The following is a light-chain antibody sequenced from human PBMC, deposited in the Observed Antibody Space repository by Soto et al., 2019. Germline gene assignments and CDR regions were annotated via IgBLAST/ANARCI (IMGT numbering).Light chain of an antibody. V-gene: IGKV3-11*01. CDR1: QSVSSY. CDR3: QQYGRSPFT. J-gene: IGKJ3*01. CDR2: DAS. Sequence: ETVLTQSPATLSLSPGERATLSCRASQSVSSYLGWYQQKPGQAPRLLIYDASNRATGIPARFSGSGSGTDFTLTISSLEPADFAVYYCQQYGRSPFTFGPGTKVDIK.